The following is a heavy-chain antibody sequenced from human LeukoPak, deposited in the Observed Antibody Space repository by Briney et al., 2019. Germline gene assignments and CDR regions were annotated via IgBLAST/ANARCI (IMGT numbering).Heavy chain of an antibody. V-gene: IGHV1-18*01. CDR2: INTYNDDT. J-gene: IGHJ3*02. Sequence: ASVKVSCKASGYTFSSYNIIWVRQAPGQGLEWMGWINTYNDDTNYAQKFQGRISMTADTSSSTAYMELRSLRSDDTAVYYCARDRCSSTSCYLLAPLGSSPDAFDIWGQGTMVTVSS. CDR1: GYTFSSYN. D-gene: IGHD2-2*01. CDR3: ARDRCSSTSCYLLAPLGSSPDAFDI.